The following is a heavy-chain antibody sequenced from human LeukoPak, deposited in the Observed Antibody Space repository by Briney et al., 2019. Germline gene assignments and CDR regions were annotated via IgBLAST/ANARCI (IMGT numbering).Heavy chain of an antibody. Sequence: PGRSLRLSCAASGFTFSSYAMHWVRQAPGKGLEWVAVISYDGSNKYYADSVKGRFTISRDNSKNTLYLRMNSLRAEDTAVYYCARGAYSSSWSNFDYWGQGTLVTVSS. J-gene: IGHJ4*02. CDR2: ISYDGSNK. CDR1: GFTFSSYA. D-gene: IGHD6-13*01. V-gene: IGHV3-30*04. CDR3: ARGAYSSSWSNFDY.